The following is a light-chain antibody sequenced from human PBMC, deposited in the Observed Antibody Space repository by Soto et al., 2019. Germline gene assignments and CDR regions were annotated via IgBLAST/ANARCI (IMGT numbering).Light chain of an antibody. CDR2: AAS. CDR3: QKYNTAPQT. Sequence: DIQMTQSPSSLSASVGDRVTITCRASQGIIDYLAWYQQKPGKVPKLLIYAASTLQSGVPSPFSASGAWTDFTLTISSLPPEDVATDYCQKYNTAPQTFGPGTKVEIK. CDR1: QGIIDY. J-gene: IGKJ1*01. V-gene: IGKV1-27*01.